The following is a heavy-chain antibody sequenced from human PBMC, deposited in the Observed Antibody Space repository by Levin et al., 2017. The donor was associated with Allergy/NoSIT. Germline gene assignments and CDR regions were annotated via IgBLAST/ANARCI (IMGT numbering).Heavy chain of an antibody. CDR2: ISSSGSTI. J-gene: IGHJ6*02. CDR1: GFTFSSYE. V-gene: IGHV3-48*03. D-gene: IGHD5-18*01. CDR3: ARAGYTAYYYYGMDV. Sequence: GESLKISCAASGFTFSSYEMNWVRQAPGKGLEWVSYISSSGSTIYYADSVKGRFTISRDNAKNSLYLQMNSLRAEDTAVYYCARAGYTAYYYYGMDVWGQGTTVTVSS.